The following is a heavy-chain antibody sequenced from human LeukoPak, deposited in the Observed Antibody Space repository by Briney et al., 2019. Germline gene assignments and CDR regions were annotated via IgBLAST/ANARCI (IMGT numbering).Heavy chain of an antibody. D-gene: IGHD6-19*01. CDR1: GFTFSNAW. CDR2: IKTKTDGGTT. CDR3: AKNEARVAVLYY. V-gene: IGHV3-15*01. Sequence: GGSLRLSCAASGFTFSNAWMNWVRQAPGKGLEWVGRIKTKTDGGTTDYAAPVKGRFTISRDDSKNTVYLQMNSLRAEDTAVYYCAKNEARVAVLYYWGQGTLVTVSS. J-gene: IGHJ4*02.